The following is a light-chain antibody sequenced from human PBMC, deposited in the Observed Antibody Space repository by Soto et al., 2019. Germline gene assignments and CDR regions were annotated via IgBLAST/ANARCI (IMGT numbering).Light chain of an antibody. CDR3: NSYAGDIIRFV. V-gene: IGLV2-14*01. CDR1: SSDVGAYKY. Sequence: QSARTEPASVSGSPGQSVTISCTGTSSDVGAYKYVSWYQQHPGKAPKLMIYEVSNRPSGVSNRFSGSKSGNTASLTISGLQADDEADYYCNSYAGDIIRFVFGTGTKVTVL. CDR2: EVS. J-gene: IGLJ1*01.